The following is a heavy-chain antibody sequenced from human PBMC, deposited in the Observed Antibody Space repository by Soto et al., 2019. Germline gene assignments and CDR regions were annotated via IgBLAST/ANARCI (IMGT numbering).Heavy chain of an antibody. Sequence: QVQLVQSGAEVKKPGASVKVSFNASGYTFTNYGVSWVRQAPGQGLEWLGGISAYNGNTKYADNLQGRVTMTTDTSTNTAYMELGSLTSGDTAVDYFARDWAAWDIALVPYFDYWGQGTLVTVSS. D-gene: IGHD2-21*01. J-gene: IGHJ4*02. CDR2: ISAYNGNT. CDR3: ARDWAAWDIALVPYFDY. V-gene: IGHV1-18*01. CDR1: GYTFTNYG.